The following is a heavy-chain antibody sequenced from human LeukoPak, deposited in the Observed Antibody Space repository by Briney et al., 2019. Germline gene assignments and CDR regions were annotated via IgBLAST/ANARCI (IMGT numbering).Heavy chain of an antibody. Sequence: PGGSLRLSCAASGFTFSSYGMHWVRQAPGKGLEWVAFIRFDGTNKYYADSVKGRFTISRDNSKNTLYLQMNSLRAEDTAVYYCAKDRGGPRLLWFRESLKLHFDYWGQGTLVTVSS. J-gene: IGHJ4*02. D-gene: IGHD3-10*01. V-gene: IGHV3-30*02. CDR3: AKDRGGPRLLWFRESLKLHFDY. CDR2: IRFDGTNK. CDR1: GFTFSSYG.